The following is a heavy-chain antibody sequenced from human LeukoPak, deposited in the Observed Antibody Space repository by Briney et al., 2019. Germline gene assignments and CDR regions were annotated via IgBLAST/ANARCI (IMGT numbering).Heavy chain of an antibody. CDR3: ARGERTTMFSGSYYPRYWYYYMDV. Sequence: SETLSLTCTVSGGSISSSSYYWGWIRQPPGKGLEWIGSIYYSGSTYYNPSLKSRVTISVDTSKNQFSLKLSSVTAADTAVYYCARGERTTMFSGSYYPRYWYYYMDVWGKGATVTVSS. CDR2: IYYSGST. V-gene: IGHV4-39*07. CDR1: GGSISSSSYY. J-gene: IGHJ6*03. D-gene: IGHD3-10*01.